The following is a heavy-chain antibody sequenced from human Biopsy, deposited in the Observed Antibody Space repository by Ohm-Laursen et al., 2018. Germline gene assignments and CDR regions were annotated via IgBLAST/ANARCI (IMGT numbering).Heavy chain of an antibody. CDR3: AKVHDSGYYYYSMDV. V-gene: IGHV3-33*06. Sequence: SLRLSCTASGFSFSEYGTHWVRQASGRGLEWVAVTWYDGTNKYYAESVEGRFTISRDNSKNMVYLQMGSLTVEDTAVYYCAKVHDSGYYYYSMDVWGQGTTVTVSS. D-gene: IGHD3-16*01. CDR1: GFSFSEYG. J-gene: IGHJ6*02. CDR2: TWYDGTNK.